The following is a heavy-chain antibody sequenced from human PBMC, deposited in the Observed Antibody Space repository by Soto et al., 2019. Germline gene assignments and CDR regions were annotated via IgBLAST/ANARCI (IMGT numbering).Heavy chain of an antibody. D-gene: IGHD1-7*01. CDR2: IIPIFGTA. J-gene: IGHJ5*02. Sequence: SVKVSCNASGGTFSSYAISWVRQAPGQGLEWMGGIIPIFGTANYAQKFQGRVTITADESTSTAYMELSSLRSEDTAVYYCARSGGGTRSITGTTWGWFDPWGQGTLVTVSS. CDR3: ARSGGGTRSITGTTWGWFDP. CDR1: GGTFSSYA. V-gene: IGHV1-69*13.